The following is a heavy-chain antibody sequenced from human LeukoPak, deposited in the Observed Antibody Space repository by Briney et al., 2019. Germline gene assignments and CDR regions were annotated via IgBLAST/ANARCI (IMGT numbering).Heavy chain of an antibody. V-gene: IGHV1-18*01. D-gene: IGHD5-18*01. CDR3: ARVSDTAMVKETDY. Sequence: ASVKVSCKASGYTFTSYGISWVRQAPGQGLEWMGWISAYNGNTNYAQKLQGRVTMTADTSTSTAYMELRSLRSDDTAVYYCARVSDTAMVKETDYWGQGTLVTVSS. J-gene: IGHJ4*02. CDR1: GYTFTSYG. CDR2: ISAYNGNT.